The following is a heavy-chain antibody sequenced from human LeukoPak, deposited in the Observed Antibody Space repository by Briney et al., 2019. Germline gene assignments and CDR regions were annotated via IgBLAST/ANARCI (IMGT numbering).Heavy chain of an antibody. CDR1: GGSISSFY. CDR3: ARDGQTYYDFWSGGGTGRRFDP. CDR2: IYNSGRT. J-gene: IGHJ5*02. Sequence: SETLSLTCTVSGGSISSFYWSWIRQPPGKGLESIGYIYNSGRTKYNPSLKSRVTISVDTSKNQFSLKLSSVTAADTAVYYCARDGQTYYDFWSGGGTGRRFDPWGQGTLVTVSS. D-gene: IGHD3-3*01. V-gene: IGHV4-59*12.